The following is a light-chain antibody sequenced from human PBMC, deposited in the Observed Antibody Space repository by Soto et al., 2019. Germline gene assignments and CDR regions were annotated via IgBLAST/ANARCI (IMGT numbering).Light chain of an antibody. Sequence: EVVLTQSPATLSLSPGESATLSCRASQSVSVNFACYQQKPGQAPRPLIYSASDTAPGIPARFSGRGSGTYFSLPISTLEPEDVAVYYCQERNNWPRGTFGGGTKVEIK. CDR2: SAS. V-gene: IGKV3-11*01. CDR1: QSVSVN. J-gene: IGKJ4*01. CDR3: QERNNWPRGT.